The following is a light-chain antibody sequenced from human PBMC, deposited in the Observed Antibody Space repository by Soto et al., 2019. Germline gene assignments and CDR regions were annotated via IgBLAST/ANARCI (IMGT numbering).Light chain of an antibody. J-gene: IGLJ3*02. CDR1: SSNIGNNY. V-gene: IGLV1-51*01. Sequence: QSVLTQPPSVSAAPGQKVTISCSGSSSNIGNNYVSWYQQLPGTAPTLLIYDNNKRPSGIPDQFSGSKSGTSATLGITGLQTGDEADYYCGTWDSGLSAVVFGGGTKVTVL. CDR2: DNN. CDR3: GTWDSGLSAVV.